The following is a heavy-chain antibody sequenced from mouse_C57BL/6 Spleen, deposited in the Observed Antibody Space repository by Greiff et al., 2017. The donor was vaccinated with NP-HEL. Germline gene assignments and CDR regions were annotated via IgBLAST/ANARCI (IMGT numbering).Heavy chain of an antibody. D-gene: IGHD1-1*01. CDR1: GFTFTDYY. CDR2: IRNKANGYTT. Sequence: DVQLVESGGGLVQPGGSLSLSCAASGFTFTDYYMSWVRQPPGKALEWLGFIRNKANGYTTEYSASVKGRFTISRDNSQSILYLQMNALRAEDSATYYCARYTPYGSSYGYYAMDYWGQGTSVTVSS. J-gene: IGHJ4*01. V-gene: IGHV7-3*01. CDR3: ARYTPYGSSYGYYAMDY.